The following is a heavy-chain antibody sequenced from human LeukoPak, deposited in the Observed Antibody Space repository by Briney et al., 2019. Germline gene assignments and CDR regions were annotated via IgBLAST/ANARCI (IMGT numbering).Heavy chain of an antibody. D-gene: IGHD1-26*01. V-gene: IGHV3-43*02. Sequence: VGSLRLSCAATGFTIAGYDMHWVRQAPGKGLEWVSLIRADGATTRYTDSVKGRFTISRDSSKDSLYLQMNSLRTEDTALYYCARDNTGSYEYWGQGTLVTVSP. CDR2: IRADGATT. CDR1: GFTIAGYD. J-gene: IGHJ4*02. CDR3: ARDNTGSYEY.